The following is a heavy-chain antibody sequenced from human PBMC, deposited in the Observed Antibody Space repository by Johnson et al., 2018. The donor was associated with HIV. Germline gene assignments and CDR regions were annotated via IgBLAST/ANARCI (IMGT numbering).Heavy chain of an antibody. D-gene: IGHD5-24*01. CDR2: FNTDGSTT. Sequence: VQLVESGGGLVQPGGSLRLSCAASGFTFSRYWMHWVRQAPGKGLVWVSHFNTDGSTTSYADSVKGRFTISRDNAKNTLYLQMNSLRAEDTAVYYCAKWTRDGYNYVHAFDIWGQGTMVTVSS. CDR1: GFTFSRYW. J-gene: IGHJ3*02. V-gene: IGHV3-74*02. CDR3: AKWTRDGYNYVHAFDI.